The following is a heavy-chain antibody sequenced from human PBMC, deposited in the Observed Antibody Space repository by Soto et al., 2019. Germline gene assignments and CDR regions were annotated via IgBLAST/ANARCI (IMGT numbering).Heavy chain of an antibody. CDR2: NYYSGST. D-gene: IGHD3-3*01. J-gene: IGHJ4*02. CDR3: ARVTSGYRPHFEY. V-gene: IGHV4-59*01. Sequence: QVQLQESGPGLVKPSETLSLTCTVSGGSLSSYYWSWIRQPPGQGLECIGYNYYSGSTNYKPSLTSRATISVDPSKNQFSLKLSSVTAADTAVYYCARVTSGYRPHFEYWGQGTLVTVSS. CDR1: GGSLSSYY.